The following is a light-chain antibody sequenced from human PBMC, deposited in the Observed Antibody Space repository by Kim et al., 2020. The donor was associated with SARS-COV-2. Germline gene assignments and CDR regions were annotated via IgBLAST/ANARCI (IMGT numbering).Light chain of an antibody. Sequence: SESPGQKASITGSGDKLGDKYACWYQQKPGQSPVLVIYQDSKRPSGIPERFSGSNSGNTATLTISGTQAMDEDDYYCQAWDSSIVVFGGGTKVTVL. CDR2: QDS. V-gene: IGLV3-1*01. CDR3: QAWDSSIVV. J-gene: IGLJ2*01. CDR1: KLGDKY.